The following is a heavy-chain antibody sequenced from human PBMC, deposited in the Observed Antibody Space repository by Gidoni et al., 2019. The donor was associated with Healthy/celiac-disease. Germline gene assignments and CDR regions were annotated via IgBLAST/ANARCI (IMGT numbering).Heavy chain of an antibody. D-gene: IGHD6-19*01. CDR3: AKDISAEGGSGWLRH. Sequence: EVQLVESGGGLVQPGRSLRLSCAASGFTFDDYAMHWVRQAPGKGLEWVSGSSWNRGSIGYADSVKGLFTIARDNAKNSLYLQMNSLRAEDTALYYCAKDISAEGGSGWLRHWGQGTLVTVSS. CDR2: SSWNRGSI. CDR1: GFTFDDYA. J-gene: IGHJ4*02. V-gene: IGHV3-9*01.